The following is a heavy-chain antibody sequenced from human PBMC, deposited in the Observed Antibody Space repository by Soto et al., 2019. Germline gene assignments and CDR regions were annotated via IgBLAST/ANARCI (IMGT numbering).Heavy chain of an antibody. CDR1: GGTFSSYA. D-gene: IGHD4-17*01. Sequence: QVQLVQSGAEVKKPGSSVKVCCKASGGTFSSYAISWVRQAPGQGLEWMGGIIPIFGTANYAQKFQGRVTITADESTSTAYMELSSLRSEDTAVYYCSRDPDYGGNSDFDYWGQGTLVTVSS. V-gene: IGHV1-69*12. CDR3: SRDPDYGGNSDFDY. J-gene: IGHJ4*02. CDR2: IIPIFGTA.